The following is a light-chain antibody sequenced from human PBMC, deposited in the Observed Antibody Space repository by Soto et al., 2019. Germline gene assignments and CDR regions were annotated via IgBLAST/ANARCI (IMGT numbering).Light chain of an antibody. V-gene: IGKV1-39*01. CDR2: AAS. J-gene: IGKJ1*01. CDR1: QSISSY. CDR3: QKSYSTPRT. Sequence: DIQMTHSPSSRSASVVGRVTITCRASQSISSYLNWYQQKPGKAPKLLIYAASSLQSGVPSRFSGSGSGTDFTLTISSLQPEDFATYYCQKSYSTPRTFGQGTKVDIK.